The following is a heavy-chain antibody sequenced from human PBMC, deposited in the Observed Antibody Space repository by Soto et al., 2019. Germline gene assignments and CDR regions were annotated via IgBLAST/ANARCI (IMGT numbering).Heavy chain of an antibody. CDR1: GFTFSSYG. CDR2: ISGISGRT. Sequence: QTGGSLRLSCVASGFTFSSYGMSWVRQAPGKGLEWVAGISGISGRTDYADSVKGRFTISRDNSNNILYLQLNSLRAEDTAIYYCAKQRKYRAYYYPMDVWGQGATVTVSS. V-gene: IGHV3-23*01. J-gene: IGHJ6*02. D-gene: IGHD5-18*01. CDR3: AKQRKYRAYYYPMDV.